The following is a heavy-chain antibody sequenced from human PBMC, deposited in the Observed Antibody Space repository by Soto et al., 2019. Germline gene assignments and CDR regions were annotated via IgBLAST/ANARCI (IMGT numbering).Heavy chain of an antibody. CDR2: VYHTGDT. CDR1: GGTVASSHW. V-gene: IGHV4-4*02. CDR3: AREIVTAGGNNYFDP. J-gene: IGHJ5*02. D-gene: IGHD2-21*02. Sequence: KPSETLSLTCGVSGGTVASSHWWSWVRQSPGRGLEWIGNVYHTGDTNFNPSLQGRVTFSVDKSNNQFSLRLTSVTAADTAVYFCAREIVTAGGNNYFDPWGPGTLVTVSS.